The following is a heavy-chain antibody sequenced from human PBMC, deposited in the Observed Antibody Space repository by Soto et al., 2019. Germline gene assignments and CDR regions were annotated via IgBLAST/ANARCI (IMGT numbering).Heavy chain of an antibody. Sequence: GESLKISCKGSGYSFTSYWIGWVRQMPGKGLEWMGIIYPGDSDTRYSPSFQGQVTISADKSIRTAYLQWSGLKASDTAMYYCARHLVVVPAASYYYYMDVWGKGTTVTVSS. CDR2: IYPGDSDT. CDR3: ARHLVVVPAASYYYYMDV. D-gene: IGHD2-2*01. V-gene: IGHV5-51*01. J-gene: IGHJ6*03. CDR1: GYSFTSYW.